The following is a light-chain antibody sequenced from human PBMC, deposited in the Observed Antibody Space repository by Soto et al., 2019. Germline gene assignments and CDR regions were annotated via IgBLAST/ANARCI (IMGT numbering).Light chain of an antibody. CDR3: QQYNNWPSIT. J-gene: IGKJ5*01. Sequence: EVLLTQSPATLSLSPGERATLSCRASQSVRSYLAWYQQKPGQAPRLLIYGASTRATGIPARFSGSGSGTEFPLTLSSLQSEDFAVYYCQQYNNWPSITFGQGTRLQIK. CDR1: QSVRSY. CDR2: GAS. V-gene: IGKV3-15*01.